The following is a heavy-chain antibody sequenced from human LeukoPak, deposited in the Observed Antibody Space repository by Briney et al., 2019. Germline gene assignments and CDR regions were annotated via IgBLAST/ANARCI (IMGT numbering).Heavy chain of an antibody. J-gene: IGHJ3*02. CDR1: GGSISSYY. V-gene: IGHV4-59*08. CDR3: ARHREMDSYEAFDM. D-gene: IGHD5-24*01. CDR2: IVYSGST. Sequence: PSETLSLTCTVPGGSISSYYWSWIRQPPGKGLEWIGFIVYSGSTNYNPSLKSRVTISIDTSNNQLSLKLSSVTAADTAVYYCARHREMDSYEAFDMWGQGTMVTVSS.